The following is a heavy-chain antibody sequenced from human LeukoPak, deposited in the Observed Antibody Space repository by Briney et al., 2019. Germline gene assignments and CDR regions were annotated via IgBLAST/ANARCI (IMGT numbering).Heavy chain of an antibody. D-gene: IGHD3-16*01. CDR2: IIPIFGTA. V-gene: IGHV1-69*06. J-gene: IGHJ4*02. Sequence: GASVKVSCKASGGTFSSYAISWVRQAPGQGLEWMGGIIPIFGTANYAQKFQGRVTITADKSTSTAYMELSSLRSEDTAVYYCARDAGDGRLLGYWGQGTLVTVSS. CDR1: GGTFSSYA. CDR3: ARDAGDGRLLGY.